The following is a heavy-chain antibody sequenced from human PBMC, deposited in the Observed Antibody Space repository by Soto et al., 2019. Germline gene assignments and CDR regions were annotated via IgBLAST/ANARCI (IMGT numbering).Heavy chain of an antibody. V-gene: IGHV3-9*01. CDR3: AKGSTGYCSGGSCYSGLYYFDY. CDR1: GFTFDDYA. Sequence: EVQLVESGGGLVQPGRSLRLSCAASGFTFDDYAMHWVRQAPGKGLEWVSGISWNSGSIGYADSVKGRFTISRDNAKNSLYLQMNRGRAEGTALYYCAKGSTGYCSGGSCYSGLYYFDYWGQGTLVTVSS. D-gene: IGHD2-15*01. J-gene: IGHJ4*02. CDR2: ISWNSGSI.